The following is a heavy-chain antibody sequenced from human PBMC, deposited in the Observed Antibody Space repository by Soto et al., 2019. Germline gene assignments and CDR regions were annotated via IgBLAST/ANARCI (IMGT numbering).Heavy chain of an antibody. D-gene: IGHD3-3*01. V-gene: IGHV1-18*01. J-gene: IGHJ4*02. Sequence: ASVKVSCKASGYTFTSYGISWVRQAPGQGLEWMGWISAYNGNTNYAQKLQGRVTMTTDTSTSTAYMELRSLRSDDTAVYYCARAPGITIFGVVQGYFDYWGQGTLVTVSS. CDR3: ARAPGITIFGVVQGYFDY. CDR2: ISAYNGNT. CDR1: GYTFTSYG.